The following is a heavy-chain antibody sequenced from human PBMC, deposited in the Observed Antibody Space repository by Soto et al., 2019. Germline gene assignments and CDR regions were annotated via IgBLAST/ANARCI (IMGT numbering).Heavy chain of an antibody. V-gene: IGHV2-5*01. D-gene: IGHD3-10*01. Sequence: QITLKESGPTLVKPTQTLTLSCTFSGFSLSTSGMGVSWIRQPPEKALEWLAVIYWTDDKRYSPSLKSRLTIPNDTPKYLVGLTMTDFAPVDTATDYFAHRKPIYHGAEYTNYYGIDVWGQATTVTVSS. CDR2: IYWTDDK. CDR3: AHRKPIYHGAEYTNYYGIDV. J-gene: IGHJ6*02. CDR1: GFSLSTSGMG.